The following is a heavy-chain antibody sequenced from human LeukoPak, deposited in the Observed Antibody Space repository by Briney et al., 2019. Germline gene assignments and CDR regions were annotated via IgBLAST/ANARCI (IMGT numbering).Heavy chain of an antibody. CDR2: IYHSGTT. V-gene: IGHV4-38-2*01. CDR1: GYSISSGYY. CDR3: ARSNWNYVYNWFDP. J-gene: IGHJ5*02. D-gene: IGHD1-7*01. Sequence: SETLSLTCAVSGYSISSGYYCGWIRQPPGKVLEWIGTIYHSGTTYYNPSLKSRVTISVDTHKNQFSLKLSSVTAADTAVYYCARSNWNYVYNWFDPWGQGTLVTVSS.